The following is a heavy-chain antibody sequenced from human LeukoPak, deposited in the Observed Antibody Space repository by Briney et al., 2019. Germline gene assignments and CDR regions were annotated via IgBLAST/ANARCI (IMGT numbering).Heavy chain of an antibody. CDR2: IDQDGSVK. D-gene: IGHD3-16*01. CDR1: GFTFTSYW. CDR3: ARNFGYQQFDS. Sequence: GGSLRLSCTASGFTFTSYWMDWVRQAPGKGLKWVANIDQDGSVKNYVGSVKGRFIISRDNTKNSLYLQINSLRAEDTAVYYCARNFGYQQFDSWGQGTLVIVSS. J-gene: IGHJ4*02. V-gene: IGHV3-7*01.